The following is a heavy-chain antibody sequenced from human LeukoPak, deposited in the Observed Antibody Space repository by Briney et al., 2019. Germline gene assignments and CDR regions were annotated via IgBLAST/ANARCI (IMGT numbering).Heavy chain of an antibody. CDR3: ARDLAYCSSTSCYTYFDY. CDR1: GGSISSYY. D-gene: IGHD2-2*02. CDR2: IYTSGST. J-gene: IGHJ4*02. V-gene: IGHV4-4*07. Sequence: SETLSLTCTFSGGSISSYYWSWVRQPAGKGLEWIGRIYTSGSTNYNPSLKSRVTMSVDTSRNQFSLKLSSVTAADTAVYYCARDLAYCSSTSCYTYFDYWGQGTLVTVSS.